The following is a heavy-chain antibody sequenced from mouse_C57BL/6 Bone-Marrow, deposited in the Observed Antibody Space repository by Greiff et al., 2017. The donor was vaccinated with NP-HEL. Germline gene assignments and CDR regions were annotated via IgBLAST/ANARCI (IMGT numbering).Heavy chain of an antibody. D-gene: IGHD4-1*01. V-gene: IGHV1-18*01. CDR2: INPNNGGT. CDR3: ARNLANWDVWYFDV. Sequence: EVKLVESGPELVKPGASVKIPCKASGYTFTDYNMDWVKQSHGKSLEWIGDINPNNGGTIYNQKFKGKATLTVDKSSSTAYMELRSLTPEDTAVYYCARNLANWDVWYFDVWGTGTTVTVSS. J-gene: IGHJ1*03. CDR1: GYTFTDYN.